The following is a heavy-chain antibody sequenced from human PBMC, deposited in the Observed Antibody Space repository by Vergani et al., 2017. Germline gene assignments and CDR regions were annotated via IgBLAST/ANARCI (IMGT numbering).Heavy chain of an antibody. V-gene: IGHV3-30*01. D-gene: IGHD3-22*01. CDR3: ARVFXSDYYDSSGYSDDAFDI. CDR2: ISYDGSNK. Sequence: QVQLVESGGGVVQPGRSLRLSCAASGFTFSSYAMHWVRQAPGKGLEWVAVISYDGSNKYYADSVKGRFTISRDNSKNTLYLQMNSLRAEDTAVYYCARVFXSDYYDSSGYSDDAFDIWGQGTMVTVSS. CDR1: GFTFSSYA. J-gene: IGHJ3*02.